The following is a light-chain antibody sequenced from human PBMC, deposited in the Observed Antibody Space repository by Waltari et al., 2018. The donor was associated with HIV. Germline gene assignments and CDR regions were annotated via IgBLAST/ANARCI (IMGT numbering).Light chain of an antibody. Sequence: LSCRASQSVSSSYLAWYQQKPGQAPRLLIYGASSRATGIPDRFSGGGSGTGYTLTISRLEPEDFAVYYCQQYGGSPRVTFGQGTRLEIK. J-gene: IGKJ5*01. CDR3: QQYGGSPRVT. CDR1: QSVSSSY. V-gene: IGKV3-20*01. CDR2: GAS.